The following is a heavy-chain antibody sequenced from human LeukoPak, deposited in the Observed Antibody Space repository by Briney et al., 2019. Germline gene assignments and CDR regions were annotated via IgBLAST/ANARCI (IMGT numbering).Heavy chain of an antibody. CDR3: AKDLGYSSDWPGY. D-gene: IGHD6-19*01. J-gene: IGHJ4*02. CDR1: GFSLSSYG. Sequence: GRSLRLSCAASGFSLSSYGMHWVRQAPGKGLEWVAVTSYDGRNKYYVDSVKGRFTISRDNSKNTLYLQMNSLRAEDTAVYYCAKDLGYSSDWPGYWGQGTLVTVSS. CDR2: TSYDGRNK. V-gene: IGHV3-30*18.